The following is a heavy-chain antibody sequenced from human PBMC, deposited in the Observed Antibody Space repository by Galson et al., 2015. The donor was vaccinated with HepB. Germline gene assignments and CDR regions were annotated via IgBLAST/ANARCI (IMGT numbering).Heavy chain of an antibody. D-gene: IGHD1-26*01. CDR3: ARVVLSGSYWYFDF. J-gene: IGHJ4*02. V-gene: IGHV3-48*01. CDR2: FSTTGTNI. Sequence: SLRLSCAASGFTFSSFTMNWVRQAPGKRLEWVSYFSTTGTNIFYVDSVKGRFAVSRDNAKNSLYLQMNSLRAEDTAIYYCARVVLSGSYWYFDFWGQGTLVTVSS. CDR1: GFTFSSFT.